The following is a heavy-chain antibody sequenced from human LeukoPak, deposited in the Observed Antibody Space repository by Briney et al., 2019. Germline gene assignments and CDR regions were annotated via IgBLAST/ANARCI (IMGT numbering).Heavy chain of an antibody. V-gene: IGHV3-30*18. CDR2: ISDDGSNE. Sequence: GGSLRLSCAASGFSFSSYGMHWVRQATGKGLEWVAVISDDGSNEYYADSVKGRFTISRDNSKNMLYLQMSSLRAEDTAVYYCAKDLNRGLPDYWGQGTLVIVSS. J-gene: IGHJ4*02. D-gene: IGHD2-21*01. CDR1: GFSFSSYG. CDR3: AKDLNRGLPDY.